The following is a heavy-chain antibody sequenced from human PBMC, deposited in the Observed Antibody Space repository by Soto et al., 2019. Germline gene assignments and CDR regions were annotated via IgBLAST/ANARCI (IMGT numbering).Heavy chain of an antibody. D-gene: IGHD4-17*01. CDR2: IYYSGST. J-gene: IGHJ4*02. CDR3: EMYSDYNYFDL. Sequence: SETLSLTCTLSGGSISRYYWSWIRQPPGKGLEWIGYIYYSGSTNYNPSLKSRVTISVDTSKNQFSLKLSSVTAADTAMYYCEMYSDYNYFDLWGQGTQVTASS. V-gene: IGHV4-59*01. CDR1: GGSISRYY.